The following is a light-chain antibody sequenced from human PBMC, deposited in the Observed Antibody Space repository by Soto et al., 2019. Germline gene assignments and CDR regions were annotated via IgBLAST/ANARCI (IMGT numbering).Light chain of an antibody. J-gene: IGLJ2*01. CDR2: EVS. Sequence: QSALTQPASVSGSPGQSITISCTGTSSDVGGYDYVSWYQHFPGKAPKLIIYEVSNRPSGVSNRFSGSKSGNTASLTISGLQAEDEADYYCSSYTTSNILVFGGGTQLTVL. CDR1: SSDVGGYDY. V-gene: IGLV2-14*01. CDR3: SSYTTSNILV.